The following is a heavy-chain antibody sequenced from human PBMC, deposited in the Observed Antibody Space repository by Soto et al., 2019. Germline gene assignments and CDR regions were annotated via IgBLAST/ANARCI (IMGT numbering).Heavy chain of an antibody. Sequence: EVQLLESGGGLVQPGGSLRLSCAASGFTFSSYAMTWVHQAPGKGLEWVSALSGNSGTTYSADSVKGRFTISRDNSRNTLYRQMSSLRPEDTSLYYCAKGSKYTIFSANDFWGQGSLVTVSS. V-gene: IGHV3-23*01. CDR3: AKGSKYTIFSANDF. CDR1: GFTFSSYA. CDR2: LSGNSGTT. J-gene: IGHJ4*02. D-gene: IGHD3-9*01.